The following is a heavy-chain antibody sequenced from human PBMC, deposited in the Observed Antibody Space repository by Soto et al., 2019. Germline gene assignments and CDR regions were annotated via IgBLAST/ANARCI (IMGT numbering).Heavy chain of an antibody. CDR1: GFTFNSYA. V-gene: IGHV3-23*01. J-gene: IGHJ4*02. D-gene: IGHD3-9*01. CDR2: ISGGGGGT. CDR3: AKGSHYDILTAYHAFDY. Sequence: GSLRLSCAASGFTFNSYAMNWVRQAPGKGLEWVSSISGGGGGTYYADSVKGRLTISRDNSKNTLYLQMSSLRAEDTALYYCAKGSHYDILTAYHAFDYWGPGTLVTVSS.